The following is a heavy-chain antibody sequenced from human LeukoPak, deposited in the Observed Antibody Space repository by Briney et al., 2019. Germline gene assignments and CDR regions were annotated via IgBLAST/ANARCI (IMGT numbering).Heavy chain of an antibody. CDR3: ARDSSSLTPEYYYYYGMDV. D-gene: IGHD6-13*01. CDR1: GYTFTSYA. J-gene: IGHJ6*02. CDR2: INAGNGNT. V-gene: IGHV1-3*01. Sequence: ASVKVSCKASGYTFTSYAMHWVRQAPGQRLEWMGWINAGNGNTKYSQKFQGRVTITRDTSASTAYMELSSLRSEDTAVYYCARDSSSLTPEYYYYYGMDVWGQGTTVTVSS.